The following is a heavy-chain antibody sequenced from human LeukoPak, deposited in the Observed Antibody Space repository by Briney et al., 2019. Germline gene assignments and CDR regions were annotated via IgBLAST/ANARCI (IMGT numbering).Heavy chain of an antibody. Sequence: PGASVKVSCKASGYTFTSYAMNWVRQAPGQGLEWMGWINTNTGNPTYAQGFTGRFVFSLDTSVSTAYLQISSLKAEDTAVYYCARPAITMVRGKINWFDPWGQGTLVTVSS. D-gene: IGHD3-10*01. CDR3: ARPAITMVRGKINWFDP. CDR2: INTNTGNP. V-gene: IGHV7-4-1*02. J-gene: IGHJ5*02. CDR1: GYTFTSYA.